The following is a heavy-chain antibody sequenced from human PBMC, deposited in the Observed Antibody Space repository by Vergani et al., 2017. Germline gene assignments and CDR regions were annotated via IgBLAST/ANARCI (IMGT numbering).Heavy chain of an antibody. CDR1: GVSIGSNSYY. V-gene: IGHV4-39*01. D-gene: IGHD6-19*01. J-gene: IGHJ1*01. CDR3: TXHGRSGWAGYFQH. CDR2: IYYTGTT. Sequence: QLPLQESGPGLVKPSETLALTCTVSGVSIGSNSYYWGWIRQPPGKGLEWIGTIYYTGTTYYNEAHKSRLTISVDTSKNQFSLNLTSVTAADTAVYYCTXHGRSGWAGYFQHWGQGTLVTASS.